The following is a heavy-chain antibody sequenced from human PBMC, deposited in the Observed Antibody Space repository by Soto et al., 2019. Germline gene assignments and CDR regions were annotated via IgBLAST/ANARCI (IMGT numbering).Heavy chain of an antibody. D-gene: IGHD4-4*01. CDR2: IYYSGST. Sequence: SETLSLTCTVSGGSISSYYCCWIRLPPGKGLEWIGYIYYSGSTNNNPSLKSRVTISVDTSKNQFSLKLSSVTAADTAVYYCARNDYSNYPPYMDVWGKGSTVTVSS. CDR3: ARNDYSNYPPYMDV. V-gene: IGHV4-59*01. J-gene: IGHJ6*03. CDR1: GGSISSYY.